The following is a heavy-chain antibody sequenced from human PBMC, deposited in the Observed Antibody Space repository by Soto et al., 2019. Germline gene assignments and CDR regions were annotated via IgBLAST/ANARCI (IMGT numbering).Heavy chain of an antibody. CDR3: ARDGYSSSSVYYYYGMDV. CDR1: GGSFSCYY. Sequence: ETLSLTCAVYGGSFSCYYWSWIRQPPGKGLEWIGEINHSGSTNYNPSLKSRVTISVDTSKNQFSLKLSSVTAADTAVYYCARDGYSSSSVYYYYGMDVWGQGTTVTVSS. J-gene: IGHJ6*02. D-gene: IGHD6-6*01. CDR2: INHSGST. V-gene: IGHV4-34*01.